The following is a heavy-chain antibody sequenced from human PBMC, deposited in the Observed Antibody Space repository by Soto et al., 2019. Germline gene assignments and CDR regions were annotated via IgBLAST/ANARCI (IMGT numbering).Heavy chain of an antibody. V-gene: IGHV3-64D*06. Sequence: PGGSLRLSCSASGFTFSSYAMHWVRQAPGKGLEYVSGVRGNGDPPFYADSVKGRFTISIDNSKNTLYFLMSSLSAVDTAVYYCVKSRGGNNFDFFDWGQGALVTVSS. CDR3: VKSRGGNNFDFFD. J-gene: IGHJ4*02. CDR1: GFTFSSYA. CDR2: VRGNGDPP. D-gene: IGHD5-12*01.